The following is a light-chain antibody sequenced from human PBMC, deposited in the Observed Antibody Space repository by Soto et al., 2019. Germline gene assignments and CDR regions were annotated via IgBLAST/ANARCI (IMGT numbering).Light chain of an antibody. CDR3: SSYTSNSPYV. J-gene: IGLJ1*01. CDR1: SSDVGGYNY. V-gene: IGLV2-14*03. CDR2: NVS. Sequence: QSVLTQPASVSGSPGQSITISCTGTSSDVGGYNYVSWYQHHPGKAPKLIIYNVSNRPSGVSNRFSGSKSGNTASLTISGLQAEDEADYYCSSYTSNSPYVFGTGTKLTVL.